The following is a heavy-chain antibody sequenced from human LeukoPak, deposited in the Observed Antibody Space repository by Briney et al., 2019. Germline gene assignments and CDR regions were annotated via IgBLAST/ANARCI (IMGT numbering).Heavy chain of an antibody. V-gene: IGHV3-74*01. CDR2: INSDGSST. CDR1: GFTFSPYW. D-gene: IGHD1-26*01. CDR3: ARDRNTGSSYENLFES. Sequence: PGGSLRPSCAASGFTFSPYWMHWVRQVPGKGLVWVSRINSDGSSTSYADSVKGRFTISRDNAKNTLYLQMNSLRAEDTGVYYCARDRNTGSSYENLFESWGQGTLVTVSS. J-gene: IGHJ4*02.